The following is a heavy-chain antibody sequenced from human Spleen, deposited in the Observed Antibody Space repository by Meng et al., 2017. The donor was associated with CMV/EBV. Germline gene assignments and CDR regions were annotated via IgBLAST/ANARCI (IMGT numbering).Heavy chain of an antibody. J-gene: IGHJ4*02. CDR3: AKEDYGDYNDY. Sequence: GESLKISCAASGFTFNDYYMSWIRQAPGKGLEWVSVIYSSGSTTFYADSVKGRFTISRDNSKNTLYLQMNSLRAEDTAVYYCAKEDYGDYNDYWGQGTLVTVSS. CDR1: GFTFNDYY. D-gene: IGHD4-17*01. CDR2: IYSSGSTT. V-gene: IGHV3-23*03.